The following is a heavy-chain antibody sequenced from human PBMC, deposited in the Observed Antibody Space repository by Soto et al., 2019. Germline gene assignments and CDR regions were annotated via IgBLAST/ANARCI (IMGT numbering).Heavy chain of an antibody. J-gene: IGHJ4*02. Sequence: QVQLVQSGAEVKKPGASVKVSCKASGYTFTGYYMHWVRQAPGQGLEWMGWINPNSGGTNYAQKFQGWVTMTRDTSISTAYMELSRLRSDDTAVYYCARALRGYSYADFAAFDYWGQGTLVTVSS. CDR1: GYTFTGYY. V-gene: IGHV1-2*04. CDR2: INPNSGGT. D-gene: IGHD5-18*01. CDR3: ARALRGYSYADFAAFDY.